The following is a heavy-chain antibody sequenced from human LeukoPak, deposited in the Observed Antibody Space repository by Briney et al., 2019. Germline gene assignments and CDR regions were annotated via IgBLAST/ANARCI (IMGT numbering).Heavy chain of an antibody. D-gene: IGHD1-1*01. CDR2: IRNDGSST. CDR3: ARDPQRDSFDI. V-gene: IGHV3-74*01. J-gene: IGHJ3*02. Sequence: GGSLRLSCAASGFTFSTYAMTWVRQTPGKGLVWVSHIRNDGSSTRYADSVKGRFTISRDNAKNTLYLQMDSLRVEDTAVYFCARDPQRDSFDIWGQGTMVTVSS. CDR1: GFTFSTYA.